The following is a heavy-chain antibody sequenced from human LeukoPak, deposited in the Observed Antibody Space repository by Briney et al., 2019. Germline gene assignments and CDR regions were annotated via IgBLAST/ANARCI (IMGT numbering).Heavy chain of an antibody. J-gene: IGHJ6*02. CDR1: GFTFSSYE. CDR3: ARGFNDYGGNSVGMDV. D-gene: IGHD4-23*01. V-gene: IGHV3-48*03. Sequence: GGSLRLSCAASGFTFSSYEMNWVRQAPGKGLEWVSYISTSGSTIYYADSVKGRFTISRDNAKNSLYLQMNSLRAEDTAVYYCARGFNDYGGNSVGMDVWGRGTTVTVSS. CDR2: ISTSGSTI.